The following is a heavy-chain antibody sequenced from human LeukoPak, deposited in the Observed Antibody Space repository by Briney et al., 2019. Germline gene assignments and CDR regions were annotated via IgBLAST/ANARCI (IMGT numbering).Heavy chain of an antibody. Sequence: GGSLRLSCAASGFTFSSYSMNWVRQAPGKGLEWASSISSSSSYIYYADSVKGRFTISRDNAKNSLYLQMNSLRAEDTAVYYCARGVNPQLLGLDYYYMDVWGKGTTVTVSS. CDR3: ARGVNPQLLGLDYYYMDV. V-gene: IGHV3-21*01. CDR1: GFTFSSYS. D-gene: IGHD2-2*01. J-gene: IGHJ6*03. CDR2: ISSSSSYI.